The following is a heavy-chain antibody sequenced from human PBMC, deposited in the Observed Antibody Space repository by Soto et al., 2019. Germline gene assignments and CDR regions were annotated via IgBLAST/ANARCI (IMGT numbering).Heavy chain of an antibody. CDR3: ARGIAVAGINYGMDV. CDR1: GGSISSSSYY. J-gene: IGHJ6*02. V-gene: IGHV4-39*01. Sequence: SETLFLTCTVSGGSISSSSYYWGWIRQPPGKGLEWIGSIYYSGSTYYNPSLKSRVTISVDTSKNQFSLKLSSVTAADTAVYYCARGIAVAGINYGMDVWGQGTTVTVSS. CDR2: IYYSGST. D-gene: IGHD6-19*01.